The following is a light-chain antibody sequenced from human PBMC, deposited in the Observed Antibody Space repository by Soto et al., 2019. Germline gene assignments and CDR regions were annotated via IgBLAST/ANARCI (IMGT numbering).Light chain of an antibody. V-gene: IGLV3-21*02. CDR3: QVWDSRSDHVV. J-gene: IGLJ2*01. Sequence: SYELTQPPSVSVAPGQTARITCGGNNIGSKSVHWYQQKPGQAPVLVVYDDIDRPSGIPERFSGSNSGNTATLTISRVEAGDEADYYCQVWDSRSDHVVFGGGTKLTVL. CDR2: DDI. CDR1: NIGSKS.